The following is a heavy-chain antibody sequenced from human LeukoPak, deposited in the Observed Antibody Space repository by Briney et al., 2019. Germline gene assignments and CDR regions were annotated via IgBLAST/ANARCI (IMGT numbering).Heavy chain of an antibody. CDR2: ISYDGSNK. CDR1: GFTFSYYA. Sequence: PGGSLRLSCAASGFTFSYYAVHWVRQAPGKGLEWVTVISYDGSNKYYADSVKGRFTISRDNSKNTLYLQMNSLRAEDTAVYYCAKGGYSGYDFDYWGQGTLVTVSS. J-gene: IGHJ4*02. CDR3: AKGGYSGYDFDY. D-gene: IGHD5-12*01. V-gene: IGHV3-30*04.